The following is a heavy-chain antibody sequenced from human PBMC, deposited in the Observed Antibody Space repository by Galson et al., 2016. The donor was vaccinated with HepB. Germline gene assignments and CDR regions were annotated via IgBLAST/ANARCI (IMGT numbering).Heavy chain of an antibody. CDR3: ARVNGGYDYFWYFDL. V-gene: IGHV3-9*01. D-gene: IGHD5-12*01. Sequence: SLRLSCAASGFTFDDYAMHWVRQAPGKGLEWVSGLRWNGGSVGYADSVKGRFTISRDNAKNSLYLQMNSPRPEDTALYYCARVNGGYDYFWYFDLWGRGILVTVSS. J-gene: IGHJ2*01. CDR2: LRWNGGSV. CDR1: GFTFDDYA.